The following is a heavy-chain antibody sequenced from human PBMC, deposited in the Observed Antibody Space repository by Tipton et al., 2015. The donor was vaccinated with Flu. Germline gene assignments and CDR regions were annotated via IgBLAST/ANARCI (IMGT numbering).Heavy chain of an antibody. D-gene: IGHD6-19*01. CDR1: GGSFSGYY. Sequence: TLSLTCAVYGGSFSGYYWSWIRQPPGKGLEWIGEINHSGSTNYNPSLKSRVTISVDTSKNQFSLKLGSVTAADTAVYYCARDGGVGSGWSYSGGNYYYGMDVWGQGTTVIVSS. CDR2: INHSGST. J-gene: IGHJ6*02. CDR3: ARDGGVGSGWSYSGGNYYYGMDV. V-gene: IGHV4-34*01.